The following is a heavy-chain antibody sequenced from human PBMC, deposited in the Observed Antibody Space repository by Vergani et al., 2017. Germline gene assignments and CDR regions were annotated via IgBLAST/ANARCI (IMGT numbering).Heavy chain of an antibody. CDR1: GGSISSSSYY. Sequence: QLQLQESGPGLVKPSETLSLTCTVSGGSISSSSYYWGWIRQPPGKGLEWIGGIYYSGSTYYNPSLKSRVTISVDTSKNQFSLKLSSVTAADTAGYYCASRYSSSTNFDDWGQGTLVTVSS. CDR3: ASRYSSSTNFDD. J-gene: IGHJ4*02. V-gene: IGHV4-39*07. CDR2: IYYSGST. D-gene: IGHD6-6*01.